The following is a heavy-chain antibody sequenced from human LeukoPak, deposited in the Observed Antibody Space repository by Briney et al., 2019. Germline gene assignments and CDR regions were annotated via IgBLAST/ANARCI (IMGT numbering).Heavy chain of an antibody. CDR2: ISSSGSTI. D-gene: IGHD5-12*01. CDR1: GFTFSDYY. J-gene: IGHJ4*02. CDR3: VKSKCGYDCPFDY. Sequence: PGGSLRLSCAASGFTFSDYYMSWIRQAPGKGLEWVSYISSSGSTIYYADSVKGRFTISRDNSKNTLYFQMSSLRAEDTAVYYCVKSKCGYDCPFDYWGQGTLVTISS. V-gene: IGHV3-11*04.